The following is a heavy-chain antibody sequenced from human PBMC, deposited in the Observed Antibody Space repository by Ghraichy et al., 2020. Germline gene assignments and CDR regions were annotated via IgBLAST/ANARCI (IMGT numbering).Heavy chain of an antibody. V-gene: IGHV4-34*01. D-gene: IGHD6-13*01. J-gene: IGHJ4*02. CDR3: ARGRHYSSSWYFY. CDR1: GGSFSGYY. Sequence: SETLSLTCAVYGGSFSGYYWSWIRQPPGKGLEWIGEINHSGSTNYNPSLKSRVTISVDTSKNQFSLKLSSVTAADTAVYYCARGRHYSSSWYFYWGQGTLVTVSS. CDR2: INHSGST.